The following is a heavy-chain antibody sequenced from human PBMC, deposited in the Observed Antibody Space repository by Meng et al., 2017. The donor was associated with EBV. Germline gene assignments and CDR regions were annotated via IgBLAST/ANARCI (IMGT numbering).Heavy chain of an antibody. CDR3: AGTVLRSGTFYSLDS. J-gene: IGHJ4*02. Sequence: QSWPLAAEGTRLGSSVKTSVHASGGTFNNYAFSWVRQAPVQGLEWMGAIIPIFETADYAQIFQGRVTITADESTSTTYMELSSLGSADTAMYYCAGTVLRSGTFYSLDSWGQGSLVTVSS. D-gene: IGHD3-10*01. CDR1: GGTFNNYA. CDR2: IIPIFETA. V-gene: IGHV1-69*01.